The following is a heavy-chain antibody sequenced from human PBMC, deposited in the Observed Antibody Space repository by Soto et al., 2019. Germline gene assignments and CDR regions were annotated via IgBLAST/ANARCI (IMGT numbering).Heavy chain of an antibody. J-gene: IGHJ6*02. CDR2: ISISGSTI. V-gene: IGHV3-48*03. D-gene: IGHD3-22*01. Sequence: GGSRRRSCAASGFTFSSYEMNGVRQAPGKGLEWVSYISISGSTIYYADSVKGRFTISRDNAKNSLYLQMNSLRAEDTAVYYCARAYDSSGYSPYYYGMDVWGQGTTVTVSS. CDR1: GFTFSSYE. CDR3: ARAYDSSGYSPYYYGMDV.